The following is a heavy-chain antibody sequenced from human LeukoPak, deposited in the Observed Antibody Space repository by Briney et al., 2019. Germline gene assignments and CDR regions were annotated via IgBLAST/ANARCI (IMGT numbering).Heavy chain of an antibody. Sequence: SETLSLTCTISGGSISSYYWSWIRQPPGKGLEWIGYIYYSGSTNYNPSLKSRVTISVDTSKNQFSLKLSSVTAADTAVYYCARRSDWYRKDAFDIWGQGTMVTVSS. V-gene: IGHV4-59*08. CDR2: IYYSGST. D-gene: IGHD6-19*01. J-gene: IGHJ3*02. CDR1: GGSISSYY. CDR3: ARRSDWYRKDAFDI.